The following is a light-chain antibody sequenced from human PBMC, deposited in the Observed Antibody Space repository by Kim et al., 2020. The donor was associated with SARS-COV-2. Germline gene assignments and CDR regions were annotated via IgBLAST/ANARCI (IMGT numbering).Light chain of an antibody. CDR3: ISYTGDNTYV. J-gene: IGLJ1*01. CDR2: DVT. Sequence: QSALTQPASVSGSPGQSITISCTGTSSDIGDYDYVSWYQQHPGKAPKLIIYDVTKRPPGVSNRLFASKSGNTASLTISGLQAEDEADYYCISYTGDNTYVFGTGTKVTVL. CDR1: SSDIGDYDY. V-gene: IGLV2-14*03.